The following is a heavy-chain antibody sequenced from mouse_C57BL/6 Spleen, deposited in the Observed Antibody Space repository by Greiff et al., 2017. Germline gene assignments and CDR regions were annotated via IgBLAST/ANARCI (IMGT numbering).Heavy chain of an antibody. CDR3: AREDYYGSSSFAY. CDR2: ISSGSSTI. V-gene: IGHV5-17*01. CDR1: GFTFSDYG. J-gene: IGHJ3*01. D-gene: IGHD1-1*01. Sequence: EVKLMESGGGLVKPGGSLKLSCAASGFTFSDYGMHWVRQAPEKGLEWVAYISSGSSTIYYADTVKGRFTISRDNAKNTLFLQMTRLRSEDTAMYYCAREDYYGSSSFAYWGQGTLVTVSA.